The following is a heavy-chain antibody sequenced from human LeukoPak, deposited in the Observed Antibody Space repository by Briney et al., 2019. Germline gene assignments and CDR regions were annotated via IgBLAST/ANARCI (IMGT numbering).Heavy chain of an antibody. CDR3: ARAPVPGYSYGYGDY. D-gene: IGHD5-18*01. CDR1: GFTFSSYA. J-gene: IGHJ4*02. CDR2: ISYDGSNK. Sequence: PGGSLRLSCAASGFTFSSYAMHWVRQAPGKGLEWVSVISYDGSNKYYADSVRGRFTISRDNSKNKLYLQMNSLRAEDTAVYYCARAPVPGYSYGYGDYWGQGTLVTVSS. V-gene: IGHV3-30*04.